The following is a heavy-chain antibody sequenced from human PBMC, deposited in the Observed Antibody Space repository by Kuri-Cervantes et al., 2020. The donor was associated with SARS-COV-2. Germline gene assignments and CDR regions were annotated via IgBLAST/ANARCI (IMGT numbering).Heavy chain of an antibody. V-gene: IGHV3-23*01. J-gene: IGHJ1*01. CDR1: GFTFSSYA. Sequence: GGSLRLSCAASGFTFSSYAMNWVRQAPGKGLEWVSVIGGSGVRTNYADSVKGRFTISRDNSKNTLYLQTNSLRAEDTAVYYCAKVGGHREYFQNWGQGTLVTVSS. CDR2: IGGSGVRT. D-gene: IGHD3-16*01. CDR3: AKVGGHREYFQN.